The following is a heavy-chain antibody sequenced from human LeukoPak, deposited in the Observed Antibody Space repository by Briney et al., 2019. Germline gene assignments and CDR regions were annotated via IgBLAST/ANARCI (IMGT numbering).Heavy chain of an antibody. V-gene: IGHV3-21*01. J-gene: IGHJ4*02. CDR2: ISSDSTYK. D-gene: IGHD3-22*01. CDR1: GFTFSTYA. Sequence: GGSLRLSCAASGFTFSTYAVNWVRQAPGKGLEWVSFISSDSTYKYYGDSVKGRFTISRDNANVYLQMNSLRAEDTATYHCAREYDSKGRFDNWGQGTLVIVSS. CDR3: AREYDSKGRFDN.